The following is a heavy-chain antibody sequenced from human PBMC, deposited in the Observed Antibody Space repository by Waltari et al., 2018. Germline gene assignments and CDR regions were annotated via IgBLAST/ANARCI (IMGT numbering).Heavy chain of an antibody. J-gene: IGHJ5*02. CDR2: IIPIPVIA. V-gene: IGHV1-69*04. D-gene: IGHD6-13*01. Sequence: QVQLVQSGAEVKKPGSSVKVSCKATGGTFSSYAIRWVRQAPGHGLEWMVGIIPIPVIASYAQKSQRRVTISADESTSTAYMELRSLRSEDTAVYYCARAHEQDGWFDPWGQGTLVTVSS. CDR1: GGTFSSYA. CDR3: ARAHEQDGWFDP.